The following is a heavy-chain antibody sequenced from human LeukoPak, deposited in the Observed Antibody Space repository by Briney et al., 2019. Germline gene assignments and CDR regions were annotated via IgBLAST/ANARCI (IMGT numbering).Heavy chain of an antibody. D-gene: IGHD3-22*01. CDR3: TTDWTVHYDSSGRDFDY. CDR1: GFTFSHAW. V-gene: IGHV3-15*01. J-gene: IGHJ4*02. Sequence: GGSLRLSCAASGFTFSHAWMSWVRPAPGKGLEWVGRIKSKTDGGTTDYAAPVKGRFTISRDDSKNTLYLQMNSLKTEDTAVYYSTTDWTVHYDSSGRDFDYWGQGSLVTVSS. CDR2: IKSKTDGGTT.